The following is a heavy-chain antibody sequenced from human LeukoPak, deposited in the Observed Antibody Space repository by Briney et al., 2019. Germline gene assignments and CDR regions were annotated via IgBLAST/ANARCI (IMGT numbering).Heavy chain of an antibody. CDR1: GFTFSSYA. V-gene: IGHV3-23*03. J-gene: IGHJ4*02. CDR2: IYSGGST. Sequence: GGSLRLSCAASGFTFSSYAMSWVRQAPGKGLEWVSVIYSGGSTYYADSVRGRFTISRDNSKNTLYLQMNSLRAEDTAVYYCAKDPGYYDSSGYYFHTPFDYWGQGTLVTVPS. D-gene: IGHD3-22*01. CDR3: AKDPGYYDSSGYYFHTPFDY.